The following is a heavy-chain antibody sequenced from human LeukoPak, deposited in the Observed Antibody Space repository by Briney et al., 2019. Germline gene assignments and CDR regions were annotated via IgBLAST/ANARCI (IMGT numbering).Heavy chain of an antibody. Sequence: TSETLSLTCTVAGGSISSYYWSWIRQPPGQGLELLGSIYYSGSINYNPSLKSRVIISVDKSKNQFSLKLTSVTAADTAVYYCARLQLRHCSRTSCANEFDYWGQGTLVTVSS. CDR2: IYYSGSI. CDR3: ARLQLRHCSRTSCANEFDY. V-gene: IGHV4-59*01. J-gene: IGHJ4*02. CDR1: GGSISSYY. D-gene: IGHD2-2*01.